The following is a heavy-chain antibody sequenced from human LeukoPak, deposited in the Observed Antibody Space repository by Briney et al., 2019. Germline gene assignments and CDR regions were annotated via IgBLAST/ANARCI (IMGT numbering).Heavy chain of an antibody. D-gene: IGHD2-15*01. Sequence: PGGSLRLSCAASVFTFTSDGMHWGRQAPGKGLEWGAVISYDGSKKFYADSVKGRFTISRDNSKNTLTLQMNSLRVEDTAVYYCARGGVGAVTVDYWGQGTLVTVSS. CDR3: ARGGVGAVTVDY. CDR2: ISYDGSKK. J-gene: IGHJ4*02. CDR1: VFTFTSDG. V-gene: IGHV3-30*03.